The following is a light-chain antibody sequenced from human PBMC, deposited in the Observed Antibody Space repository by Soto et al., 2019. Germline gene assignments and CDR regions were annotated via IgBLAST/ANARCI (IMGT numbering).Light chain of an antibody. CDR3: QQYGSSPPQT. Sequence: EIVLTQSPATLSLSPGERATLSCGASQSVSNYLAWYQQKPGLAPRLLIYDASSRATGIPDRFSGSGSGTDFTLTSSRLEPEDFAVYYCQQYGSSPPQTFGQGTKVEIK. CDR1: QSVSNY. J-gene: IGKJ1*01. CDR2: DAS. V-gene: IGKV3D-20*01.